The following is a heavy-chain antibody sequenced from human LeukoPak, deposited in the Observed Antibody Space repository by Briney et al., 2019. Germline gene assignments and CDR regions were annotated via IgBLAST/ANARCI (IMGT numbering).Heavy chain of an antibody. J-gene: IGHJ6*02. CDR1: GGSISSSIYY. CDR3: ARHLLSGIPLGMDV. CDR2: IYYSGST. V-gene: IGHV4-39*01. D-gene: IGHD2/OR15-2a*01. Sequence: SETLSLTCTVSGGSISSSIYYWGWSRQPQGKGLGRIGSIYYSGSTYYNPSLKSRVTISVDKSKNQFSLELSSVTAADTAVYYCARHLLSGIPLGMDVWGQGTTVTVSS.